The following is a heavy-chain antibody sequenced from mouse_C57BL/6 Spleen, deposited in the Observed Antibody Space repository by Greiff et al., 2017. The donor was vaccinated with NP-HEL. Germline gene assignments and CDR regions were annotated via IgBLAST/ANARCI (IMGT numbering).Heavy chain of an antibody. J-gene: IGHJ4*01. CDR2: ISSGGDYI. D-gene: IGHD1-1*02. Sequence: EVHLVESGEGLVKPGGSLKLSCAASGFTFSSYAMSWVRQTPEKRLEWVAYISSGGDYIYYADTVKGRFTISRDTAWNTLYLQMSSLKSEDTAVYSYTSEMVDDAMDYWGQGTSVTVSS. V-gene: IGHV5-9-1*02. CDR1: GFTFSSYA. CDR3: TSEMVDDAMDY.